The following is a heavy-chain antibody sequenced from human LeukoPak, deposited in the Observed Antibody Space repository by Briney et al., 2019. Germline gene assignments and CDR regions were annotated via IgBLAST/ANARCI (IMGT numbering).Heavy chain of an antibody. CDR1: GFTFSSYA. J-gene: IGHJ6*02. Sequence: PGGSLRLSCAASGFTFSSYAMSWVRQAPGKGLEWVSAISGSGGSTYYADSVKGRFTISRDNSKNTLYLQMNSLRAEDTAVYYRAKSLRLGVPPRSGMDVWGQGTTVTVSS. CDR2: ISGSGGST. D-gene: IGHD3-3*01. V-gene: IGHV3-23*01. CDR3: AKSLRLGVPPRSGMDV.